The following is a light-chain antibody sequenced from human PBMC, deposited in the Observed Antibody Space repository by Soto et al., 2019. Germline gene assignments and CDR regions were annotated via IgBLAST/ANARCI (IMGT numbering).Light chain of an antibody. CDR3: QHYSTRSGVT. CDR2: DAS. Sequence: IQMTQSPSTLSASLGYGFIITCRASQDISGWLAWYQQKPGKAPKLLVFDASSLEDGVPSRFSGSGSGTEFTLTVSNLQSDDFATYYCQHYSTRSGVTFGGGTKVDIK. J-gene: IGKJ4*01. CDR1: QDISGW. V-gene: IGKV1-5*01.